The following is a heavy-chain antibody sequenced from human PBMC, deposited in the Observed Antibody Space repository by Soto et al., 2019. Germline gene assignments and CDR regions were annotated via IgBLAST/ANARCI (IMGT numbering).Heavy chain of an antibody. D-gene: IGHD1-26*01. J-gene: IGHJ6*02. V-gene: IGHV1-69*13. CDR3: ARPGLYSGRTDYYYYGMDV. CDR1: GGTFSSYA. Sequence: GASVKVSCKASGGTFSSYAISWVRQAPGQGLEWMGGIIPIFGTANYAQKFQGRVTITADESTSTAYMELSSLRSEDTAVYYCARPGLYSGRTDYYYYGMDVWGQGNTVTVYS. CDR2: IIPIFGTA.